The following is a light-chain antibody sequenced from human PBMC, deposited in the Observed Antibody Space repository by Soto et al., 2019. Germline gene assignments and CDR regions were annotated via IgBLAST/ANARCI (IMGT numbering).Light chain of an antibody. Sequence: EMVMTQSPATLSVSPGERATLSCRASQSVSSNLAWYQQKPGQAPRLLIDDASSRATGIPDRFSGGGSGTDFTLTISRLEPEDFAVYYCQQFSSYPLTFGGGTKV. CDR2: DAS. CDR3: QQFSSYPLT. V-gene: IGKV3-20*01. CDR1: QSVSSN. J-gene: IGKJ4*01.